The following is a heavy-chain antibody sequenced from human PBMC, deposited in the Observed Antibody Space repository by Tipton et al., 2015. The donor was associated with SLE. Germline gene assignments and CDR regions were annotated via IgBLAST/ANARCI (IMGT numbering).Heavy chain of an antibody. CDR1: GGSISSYY. CDR3: ARYDYGDPLGAFDI. Sequence: TLSLTCTVSGGSISSYYWSWIRQPPGKGLEWIGYIYYSGSTNYNPSLKSRVTISVDTPKNQFSLKLSSVTAADTAVYYCARYDYGDPLGAFDIWGQGTTVTVSS. J-gene: IGHJ3*02. D-gene: IGHD4-17*01. V-gene: IGHV4-59*08. CDR2: IYYSGST.